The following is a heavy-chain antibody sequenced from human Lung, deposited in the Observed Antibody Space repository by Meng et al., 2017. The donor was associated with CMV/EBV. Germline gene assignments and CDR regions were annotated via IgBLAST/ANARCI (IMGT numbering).Heavy chain of an antibody. J-gene: IGHJ4*02. V-gene: IGHV3-23*01. D-gene: IGHD3-10*01. CDR1: GFTFNRYG. CDR3: AIAPGYYYAAGLDS. CDR2: ISVTASRT. Sequence: SGFTFNRYGMTWGRRVAGKGLEWDSTISVTASRTYYADSVEVRFTMSRYYSKNTLYPQINRLRAEDTGILYCAIAPGYYYAAGLDSWGQGTLVTVSS.